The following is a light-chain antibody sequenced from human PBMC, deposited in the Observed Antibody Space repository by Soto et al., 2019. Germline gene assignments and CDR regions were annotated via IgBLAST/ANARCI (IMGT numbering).Light chain of an antibody. J-gene: IGKJ4*01. CDR1: QSVSSSY. CDR3: QQYGISLT. CDR2: GAS. Sequence: EIVLTQSPGTLSLSPGERATLSCRASQSVSSSYLAWYQQKPGQAPRLLIYGASSRATGIPDRFSGSGSGTDFTLTISSLEPEGFAVYYCQQYGISLTFGGGTKVEIK. V-gene: IGKV3-20*01.